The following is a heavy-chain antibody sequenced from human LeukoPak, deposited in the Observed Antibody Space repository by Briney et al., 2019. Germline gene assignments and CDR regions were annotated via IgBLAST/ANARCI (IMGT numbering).Heavy chain of an antibody. CDR2: TYYRSKWYN. CDR1: GDSFSSNSAA. J-gene: IGHJ6*02. CDR3: ARALSQERYTSDWYGYYGMDV. V-gene: IGHV6-1*01. Sequence: SQTLSLTCVISGDSFSSNSAAWNWIRQSPSRGLEWLGRTYYRSKWYNDYAVSVKSRITINPDTSKNQFSLQLNSVTPEDSAVYFCARALSQERYTSDWYGYYGMDVWGQGTTVTVSS. D-gene: IGHD6-19*01.